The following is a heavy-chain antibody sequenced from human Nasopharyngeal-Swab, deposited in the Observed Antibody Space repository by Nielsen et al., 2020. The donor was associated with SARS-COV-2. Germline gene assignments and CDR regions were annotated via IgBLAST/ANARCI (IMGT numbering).Heavy chain of an antibody. CDR3: ARDLIAEAGTGKWFDP. CDR1: GGSISSYY. V-gene: IGHV4-59*01. CDR2: IYYSGST. D-gene: IGHD6-13*01. Sequence: SETLSLTCTVSGGSISSYYWSWIRQPPGKGLEWIGYIYYSGSTNYNPSLKSRVTISVDTSKNQFSLKLSSVTAADTAVYYCARDLIAEAGTGKWFDPWGQGALVTVSS. J-gene: IGHJ5*02.